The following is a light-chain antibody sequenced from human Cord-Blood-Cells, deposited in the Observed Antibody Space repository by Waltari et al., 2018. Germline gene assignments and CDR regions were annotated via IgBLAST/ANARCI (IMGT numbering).Light chain of an antibody. J-gene: IGKJ1*01. V-gene: IGKV1-39*01. CDR3: QQSYSTPRT. CDR2: AAS. Sequence: DIQMNQSPSSLSASVGDRVTITCRASQSISSYLNWYQQKPWKAPKLLIYAASSLQSGVPSRFSGSGSGTDFTLTISSLQPEDFATYYCQQSYSTPRTFGQGTKVEIK. CDR1: QSISSY.